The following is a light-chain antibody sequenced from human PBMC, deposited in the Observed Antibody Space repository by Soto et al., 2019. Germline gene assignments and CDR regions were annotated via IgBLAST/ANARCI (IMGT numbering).Light chain of an antibody. V-gene: IGKV3D-15*01. Sequence: EIVLTQFPATLSVSPGETVTLSCRASQSVSSYLAWYQQKPGQAPRLLIYGASKKAGVVPDRFGGSGSGTEFTLTISSLQSEDSAVYYCQQYDNWPPRLTFGGGTKVEIK. CDR2: GAS. CDR3: QQYDNWPPRLT. J-gene: IGKJ4*01. CDR1: QSVSSY.